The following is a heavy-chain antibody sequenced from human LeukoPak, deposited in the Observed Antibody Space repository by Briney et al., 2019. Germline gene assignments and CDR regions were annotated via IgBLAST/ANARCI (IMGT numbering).Heavy chain of an antibody. CDR2: ISAYTGST. D-gene: IGHD1-26*01. V-gene: IGHV1-18*01. CDR3: ARTVGATCAFDI. CDR1: GCTFINYG. J-gene: IGHJ3*02. Sequence: ASVKVSCKASGCTFINYGLTWVRQAPGQGFQWMGWISAYTGSTNYAQKFQGRVTMPTDPSTSTAYMELRSLTSNDTAVYYCARTVGATCAFDIWGQGTMVIVSS.